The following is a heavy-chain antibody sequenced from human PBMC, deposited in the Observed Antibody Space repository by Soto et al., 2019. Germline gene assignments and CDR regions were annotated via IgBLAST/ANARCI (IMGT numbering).Heavy chain of an antibody. Sequence: SVKVSCKASGGTFSSYAISWVRQAPGQGLEWMGGIIPIFGTANYAQKFQGRVTITADESTSTAYMELSSLRSEDTAVYYCARCFSGNYPSRPEEQYYFDSWGQGTLVTVSS. D-gene: IGHD1-26*01. CDR3: ARCFSGNYPSRPEEQYYFDS. V-gene: IGHV1-69*13. J-gene: IGHJ4*02. CDR1: GGTFSSYA. CDR2: IIPIFGTA.